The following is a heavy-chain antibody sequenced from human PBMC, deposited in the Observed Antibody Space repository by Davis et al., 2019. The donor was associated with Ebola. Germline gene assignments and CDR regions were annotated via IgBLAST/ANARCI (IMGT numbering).Heavy chain of an antibody. CDR2: ISYDGTNK. J-gene: IGHJ6*02. CDR3: ARGAPPTYYYYGVDL. V-gene: IGHV3-30*04. Sequence: PGGSLRLSCAASEFTFSTYAMHWVRQAPGKGLEWVAVISYDGTNKYYADSVKGRFTISRDNSKNTLLLQMNSLRGEDTAVYHCARGAPPTYYYYGVDLWGQGTTVTVSS. CDR1: EFTFSTYA.